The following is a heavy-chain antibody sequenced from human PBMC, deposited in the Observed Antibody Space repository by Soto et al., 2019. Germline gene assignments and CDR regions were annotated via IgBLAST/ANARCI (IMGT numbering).Heavy chain of an antibody. J-gene: IGHJ6*02. CDR2: ISNNGNT. CDR3: ASGYSGPRVDV. V-gene: IGHV4-59*01. Sequence: PSENLSLTCTVSGGSINTDYWSWIRQPPGKGLEWIGYISNNGNTNHNPSLKSRVTISGPTSRNQFSLKLTSMTAADTAVYYCASGYSGPRVDVWGQGTMVTGSS. CDR1: GGSINTDY. D-gene: IGHD5-12*01.